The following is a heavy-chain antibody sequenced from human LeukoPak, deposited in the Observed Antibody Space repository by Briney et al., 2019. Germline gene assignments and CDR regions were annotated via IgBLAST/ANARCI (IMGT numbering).Heavy chain of an antibody. D-gene: IGHD2-21*01. V-gene: IGHV3-11*01. CDR2: MSGRGFPI. J-gene: IGHJ4*02. CDR1: GFTFSDFY. CDR3: VRVGIVLEGPFDD. Sequence: GGSLRLSCAASGFTFSDFYMSWIRQAPGKGLEWIAYMSGRGFPIYYADSVKGRFTISRDNAKNSLYLQMNNLRAEDTAVYYCVRVGIVLEGPFDDWGQGTLVTVSS.